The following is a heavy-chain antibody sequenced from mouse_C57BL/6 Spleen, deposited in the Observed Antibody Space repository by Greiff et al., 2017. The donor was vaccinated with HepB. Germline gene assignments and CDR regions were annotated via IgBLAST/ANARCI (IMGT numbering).Heavy chain of an antibody. J-gene: IGHJ2*01. D-gene: IGHD1-1*01. CDR1: GYAFSSYW. V-gene: IGHV1-80*01. Sequence: VKLMESGAELVKPGASVKISCKASGYAFSSYWMNWVKQRPGKGLEWIGQIYPGDGDTNYNGKFKGKATLTADKSSSTAYMQLSSLTSEDSAVYFCARGNYYGSSHDYWGQGTTLTVSS. CDR2: IYPGDGDT. CDR3: ARGNYYGSSHDY.